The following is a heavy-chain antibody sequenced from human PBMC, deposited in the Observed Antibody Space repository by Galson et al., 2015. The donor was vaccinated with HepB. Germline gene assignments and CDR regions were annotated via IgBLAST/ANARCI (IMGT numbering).Heavy chain of an antibody. CDR1: RLTFRSYW. D-gene: IGHD5/OR15-5a*01. Sequence: SLRLSCAASRLTFRSYWMSWVRQAPGKGLEWVANIKQDGSEKYYVDSVKGRFTISRDNAKNSLYLQMNSLRAEDTAVYYCAREGLGPGDYYYGLDVWGQGTTVTVSS. J-gene: IGHJ6*02. CDR3: AREGLGPGDYYYGLDV. V-gene: IGHV3-7*01. CDR2: IKQDGSEK.